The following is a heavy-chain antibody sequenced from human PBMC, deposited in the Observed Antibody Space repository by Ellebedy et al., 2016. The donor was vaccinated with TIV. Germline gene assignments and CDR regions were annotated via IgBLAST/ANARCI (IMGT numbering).Heavy chain of an antibody. J-gene: IGHJ5*02. CDR1: GFTFSSYA. V-gene: IGHV3-23*01. CDR3: TKVHQRLSNWFDP. D-gene: IGHD6-25*01. CDR2: ISGSGGRT. Sequence: GESLKISCAASGFTFSSYAMSWVRPAPGKGLEWVSAISGSGGRTYYADSVKGRFTISRDNSKKMVFLHMDTLRVEDTAVYYCTKVHQRLSNWFDPWGQGTLVTVSS.